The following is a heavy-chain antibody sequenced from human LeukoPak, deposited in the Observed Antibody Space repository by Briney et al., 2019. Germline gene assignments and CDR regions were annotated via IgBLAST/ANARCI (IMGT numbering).Heavy chain of an antibody. Sequence: GGSLRLSCAASGFTFNIYSITWVRQAPGKGLEWVSSISSDTSYIYYADSVKGRFTISRDNAENSLYLQMNSLRAEDTAAYYCAREETPYYWGQGTLVTVSS. CDR1: GFTFNIYS. CDR2: ISSDTSYI. D-gene: IGHD4-23*01. J-gene: IGHJ4*02. CDR3: AREETPYY. V-gene: IGHV3-21*01.